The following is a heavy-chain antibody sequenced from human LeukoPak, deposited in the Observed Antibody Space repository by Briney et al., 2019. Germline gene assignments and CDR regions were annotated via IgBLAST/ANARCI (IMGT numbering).Heavy chain of an antibody. Sequence: GGSLRLSCAASGFTFSNAWMSWVRQAPGKGLEWVAVILYDGSNKYYADSVKGRFTVSRDNSKNTVYLQMNSLRAEDTAVYYCARDPFDYYGPYYFDYWGQGTLVTVSS. CDR2: ILYDGSNK. J-gene: IGHJ4*02. CDR3: ARDPFDYYGPYYFDY. D-gene: IGHD1-26*01. V-gene: IGHV3-30*03. CDR1: GFTFSNAW.